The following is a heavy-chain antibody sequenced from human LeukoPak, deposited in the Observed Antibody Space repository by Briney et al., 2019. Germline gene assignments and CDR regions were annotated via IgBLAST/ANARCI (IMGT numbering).Heavy chain of an antibody. J-gene: IGHJ4*02. CDR2: INPNSGGT. CDR1: GYTFTGYY. Sequence: ASVKVSCKASGYTFTGYYMHWVRQAPGQGLEWMGWINPNSGGTNYAQKFQGRVTMTRDTSISTAYMELSRLRSDDTAVYYCARGITMVRGVIMNYFDYWGREPWSPSPQ. D-gene: IGHD3-10*01. CDR3: ARGITMVRGVIMNYFDY. V-gene: IGHV1-2*02.